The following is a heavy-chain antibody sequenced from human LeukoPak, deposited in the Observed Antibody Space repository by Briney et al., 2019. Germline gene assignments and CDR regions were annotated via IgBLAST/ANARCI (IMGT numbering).Heavy chain of an antibody. D-gene: IGHD3-3*01. CDR2: ISGSGGST. J-gene: IGHJ4*02. CDR3: AKVSTIFGVVTEIGY. CDR1: GFTFSSYA. V-gene: IGHV3-23*01. Sequence: GGSLRLSCAASGFTFSSYAMSWVRQAPGKGLEWVSAISGSGGSTYYADSVKGRFTISRDNSKNTLYLQMNSLRAEDTAVYYCAKVSTIFGVVTEIGYWGQGTLVTVSS.